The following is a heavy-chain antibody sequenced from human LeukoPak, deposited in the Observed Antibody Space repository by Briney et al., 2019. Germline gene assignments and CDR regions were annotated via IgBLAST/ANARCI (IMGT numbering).Heavy chain of an antibody. CDR2: ISGSGGST. CDR1: GFTFSSYA. CDR3: AKGTFFDYYGSGSYDY. D-gene: IGHD3-10*01. Sequence: GGPLRLSCAASGFTFSSYAMSWVRQAPGKGLGWVSAISGSGGSTYYADSVKGRFTIYRDNSKNTLYLQMNSLRAEDTAVYYCAKGTFFDYYGSGSYDYWGQGTLVTVSS. V-gene: IGHV3-23*01. J-gene: IGHJ4*02.